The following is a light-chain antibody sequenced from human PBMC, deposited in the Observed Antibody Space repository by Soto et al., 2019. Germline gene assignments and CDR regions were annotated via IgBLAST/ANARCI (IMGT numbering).Light chain of an antibody. CDR2: GAS. CDR1: ESVSSVY. V-gene: IGKV3-20*01. J-gene: IGKJ5*01. CDR3: PHYPGSFT. Sequence: EIVLTQSPGTLSLSPGERATLSCRASESVSSVYLAWYQHKPGQAPRLLIFGASSRATAIPDRFSGSGSGTDFTLTISCLLPEDSALYFCPHYPGSFTFGQGTRLEIK.